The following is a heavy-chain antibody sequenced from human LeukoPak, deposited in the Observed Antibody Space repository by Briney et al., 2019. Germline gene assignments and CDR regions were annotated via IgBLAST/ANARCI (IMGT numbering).Heavy chain of an antibody. CDR1: GFTFSSYG. V-gene: IGHV3-23*01. CDR3: AKENRHCSSTSCLYYYYYMDV. CDR2: IRGSGGST. Sequence: GGSLRLSCAASGFTFSSYGMSWVRQAPGKGLEWVSAIRGSGGSTYYADSVKGRFTISRDNSKNTLYLQMNSLRAEDTAVYYCAKENRHCSSTSCLYYYYYMDVWGKGTTVTISS. D-gene: IGHD2-2*01. J-gene: IGHJ6*03.